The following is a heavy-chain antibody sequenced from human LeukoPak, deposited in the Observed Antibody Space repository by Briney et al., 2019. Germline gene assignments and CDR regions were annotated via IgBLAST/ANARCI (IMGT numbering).Heavy chain of an antibody. J-gene: IGHJ3*02. D-gene: IGHD2-2*02. Sequence: GGSLRLSCVASGFTFSSYWIHWVRQAPGKGLEWVAFIRYDGSNKYYADSVKGRFTISRDNSKNTLYLQMNSLRAEDTAVYYCAKGGYCSSTSCYNFDAFDIWGQGTMVTVSS. CDR1: GFTFSSYW. V-gene: IGHV3-30*02. CDR3: AKGGYCSSTSCYNFDAFDI. CDR2: IRYDGSNK.